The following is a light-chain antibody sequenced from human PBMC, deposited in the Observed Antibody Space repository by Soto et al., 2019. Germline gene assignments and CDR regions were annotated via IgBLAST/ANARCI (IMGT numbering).Light chain of an antibody. V-gene: IGLV2-8*01. CDR1: SSDVGGYNF. J-gene: IGLJ3*02. CDR3: SSYGGSNNLNWL. CDR2: EVS. Sequence: QSVLTQPPSASGSPGQSVTISCTGTSSDVGGYNFVSWYQQQPGKAPKLLIYEVSKRPSGVPDRFSGSNSGYTASLTVSGLQAEDEADYYCSSYGGSNNLNWLLGGGTQLTVL.